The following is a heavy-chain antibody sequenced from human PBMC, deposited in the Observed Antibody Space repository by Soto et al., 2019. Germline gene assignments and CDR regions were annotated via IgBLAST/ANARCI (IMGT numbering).Heavy chain of an antibody. D-gene: IGHD3-10*01. Sequence: QITLKKSGPTLVKPTQTLTLTCTFSGFSLSTSGVGVGWIRQPPGKALEWLTLIYWDDDKRYSPSLKSRLTITMDTSKNQVVLTMTNMDSVDTATYDCAHSHYSRGSGSNFDYWGQGTLVTVSS. CDR3: AHSHYSRGSGSNFDY. CDR1: GFSLSTSGVG. J-gene: IGHJ4*02. V-gene: IGHV2-5*02. CDR2: IYWDDDK.